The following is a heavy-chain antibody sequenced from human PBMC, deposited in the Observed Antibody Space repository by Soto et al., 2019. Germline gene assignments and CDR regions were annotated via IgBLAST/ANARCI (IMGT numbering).Heavy chain of an antibody. CDR1: GFTFSSYW. J-gene: IGHJ4*02. V-gene: IGHV3-7*01. CDR3: ASLSSSRSIDY. CDR2: IKQDGSEK. D-gene: IGHD6-13*01. Sequence: GGSLRLSCAASGFTFSSYWMSWVRQAPGKGLEWVANIKQDGSEKYYVDSVKGRFTISRDNAKNSLYLQMNSLRAEDTAVYYCASLSSSRSIDYWGQGTLVTVSS.